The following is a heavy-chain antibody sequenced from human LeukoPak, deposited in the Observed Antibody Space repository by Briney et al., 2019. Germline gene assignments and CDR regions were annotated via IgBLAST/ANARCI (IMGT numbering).Heavy chain of an antibody. J-gene: IGHJ3*02. CDR3: ARQLSSSYAFDI. CDR1: GGTFSSYA. V-gene: IGHV1-69*05. CDR2: IIPIFGTA. D-gene: IGHD6-6*01. Sequence: SVKVSCKASGGTFSSYAISWVRQAPGQGLEWMGGIIPIFGTANYAQKFQGRVTITTDESTSTAYMELSSLRSEDTAVYYCARQLSSSYAFDIWGQGTMVTVSS.